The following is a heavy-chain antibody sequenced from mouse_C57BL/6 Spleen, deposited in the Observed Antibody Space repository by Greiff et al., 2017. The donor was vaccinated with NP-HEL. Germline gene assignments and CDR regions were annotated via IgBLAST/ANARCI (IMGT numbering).Heavy chain of an antibody. CDR2: IDPSDSET. CDR3: AREGKAEAYYAMDY. CDR1: GYTFTSYW. D-gene: IGHD3-1*01. J-gene: IGHJ4*01. V-gene: IGHV1-52*01. Sequence: QVQLQQPGAELVRPGSSVKLSCKASGYTFTSYWMHWVKQRPIQGLEWIGNIDPSDSETHYNQKFKDKATLTVDKSSSTAYMQLSSLTSEDSAVYYCAREGKAEAYYAMDYWGQGTSVTVSS.